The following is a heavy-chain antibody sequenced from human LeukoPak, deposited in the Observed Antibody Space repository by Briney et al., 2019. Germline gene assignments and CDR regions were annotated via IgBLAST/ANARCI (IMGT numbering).Heavy chain of an antibody. D-gene: IGHD6-13*01. J-gene: IGHJ4*02. CDR1: GFTFSSYW. CDR2: IKQDGSEK. CDR3: ASRGWSIAAATKPTKVDY. V-gene: IGHV3-7*01. Sequence: GGPLRLSCAASGFTFSSYWMSWVRQAPGKGLEWVANIKQDGSEKYYVDSVKGRFTISRDKAKNSLYLQMNSLRAEDTAVYYCASRGWSIAAATKPTKVDYWGQGILVTVSS.